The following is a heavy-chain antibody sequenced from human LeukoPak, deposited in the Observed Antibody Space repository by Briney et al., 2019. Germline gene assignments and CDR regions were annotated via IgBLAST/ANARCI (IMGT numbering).Heavy chain of an antibody. J-gene: IGHJ4*02. D-gene: IGHD2/OR15-2a*01. CDR3: ARDNRGLISEYYFDY. CDR1: GGSIGSGAYY. Sequence: SETLSLTCTVSGGSIGSGAYYWTWIRQPPGKGLEWIGYIYHSGHTYYSPSLKSRVTISVDRSKTQFSLRLTSVTAADTAMYYCARDNRGLISEYYFDYWGQGTLVTVSS. CDR2: IYHSGHT. V-gene: IGHV4-30-2*01.